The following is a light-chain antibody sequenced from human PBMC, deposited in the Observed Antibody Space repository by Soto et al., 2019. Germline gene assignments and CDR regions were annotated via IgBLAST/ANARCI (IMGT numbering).Light chain of an antibody. CDR1: QSVSNY. V-gene: IGKV1-39*01. Sequence: DIQMTQSPSSLSASVGDRVTITCRASQSVSNYLHWYQQKPGKAPNLLIYDASSLQSGVPSRFSGSGSGIDFTLTISSLQHEDFATYYCQQSYYNPTFGQGTKVEIK. CDR3: QQSYYNPT. J-gene: IGKJ1*01. CDR2: DAS.